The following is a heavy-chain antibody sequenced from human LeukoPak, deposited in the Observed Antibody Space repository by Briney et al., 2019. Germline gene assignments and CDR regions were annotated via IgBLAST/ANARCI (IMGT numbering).Heavy chain of an antibody. CDR1: GFTFSSSS. Sequence: GSLRLSCAASGFTFSSSSMHWIRQPPGKGLEWIGEINHSGSTNYNPSLKSRVTISVDTSKNQFSLKLSSVTAADTAVYYCARVTVRGYSYGTNWFDPWGQGTLVTVSS. D-gene: IGHD5-18*01. V-gene: IGHV4-34*01. CDR3: ARVTVRGYSYGTNWFDP. J-gene: IGHJ5*02. CDR2: INHSGST.